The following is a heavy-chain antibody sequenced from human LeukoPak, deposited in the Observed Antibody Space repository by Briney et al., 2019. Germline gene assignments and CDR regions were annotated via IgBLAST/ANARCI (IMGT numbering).Heavy chain of an antibody. D-gene: IGHD2-15*01. CDR3: AGTGCSGGRCYADYMAV. J-gene: IGHJ6*03. CDR2: IDSDGSTT. CDR1: GFTFSTYW. V-gene: IGHV3-74*01. Sequence: PGGSLRLSCAASGFTFSTYWMHWVRQAPAKGLVWVSRIDSDGSTTDYADSVKGRFTISSDNAKNTVYLQMNSLRAEDTAVYYCAGTGCSGGRCYADYMAVWGKGTTVTVSS.